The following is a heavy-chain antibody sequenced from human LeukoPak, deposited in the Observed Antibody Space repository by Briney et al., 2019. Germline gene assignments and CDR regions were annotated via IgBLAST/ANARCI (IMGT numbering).Heavy chain of an antibody. J-gene: IGHJ6*03. CDR2: ISSSSRYK. Sequence: GGSLRLSCAASGFTFSSYNMNWVRQAPGKGLEWVSSISSSSRYKYYADSVKGRFTISRDNAKNSLYLQMNSLRAEDTAVYYCAKEVVVVPAAIVPYYYYYMDVWGKGTTVTISS. CDR3: AKEVVVVPAAIVPYYYYYMDV. CDR1: GFTFSSYN. D-gene: IGHD2-2*01. V-gene: IGHV3-21*04.